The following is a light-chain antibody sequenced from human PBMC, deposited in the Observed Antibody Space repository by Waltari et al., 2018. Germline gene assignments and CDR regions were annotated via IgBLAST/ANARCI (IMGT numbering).Light chain of an antibody. CDR1: NMGRKS. CDR2: DDS. V-gene: IGLV3-21*03. Sequence: SYVLTQPPSVSVAPGKTASITCGGNNMGRKSVHWYQQKPGQAPVLVVYDDSDRPSGIPERFSGSNSGNTATLTISRVEAGDEADYYCQVWDSSSDHYVFGTGTKVTVL. J-gene: IGLJ1*01. CDR3: QVWDSSSDHYV.